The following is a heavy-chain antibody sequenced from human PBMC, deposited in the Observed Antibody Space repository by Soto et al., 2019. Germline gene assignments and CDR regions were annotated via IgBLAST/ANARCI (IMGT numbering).Heavy chain of an antibody. D-gene: IGHD6-19*01. CDR3: AKDFRKQWCPVGYFDY. V-gene: IGHV3-30*18. CDR1: GFTFSSYG. Sequence: GGSLRLSCAASGFTFSSYGMHWVRQAPGKGLEWVAVISYDGSNKYYADSVKGRFTISRDNSKNTLYLQMNSLRAEDTAVYYCAKDFRKQWCPVGYFDYWGHVTLVTVPQ. CDR2: ISYDGSNK. J-gene: IGHJ4*01.